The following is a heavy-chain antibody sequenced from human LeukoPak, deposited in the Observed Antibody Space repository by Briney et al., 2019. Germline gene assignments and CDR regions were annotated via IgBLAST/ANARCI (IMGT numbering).Heavy chain of an antibody. V-gene: IGHV3-7*01. CDR1: GFTSSSYW. Sequence: GGSLRLSCAASGFTSSSYWMSWVRQAPGKGLEWVANIKQDGSEKYYVDSVKGRFTISRDNAKNSLYLQMNSLRAEDTAVYYCARVRIIVGATGFDYWGQGTLVTVSS. CDR2: IKQDGSEK. D-gene: IGHD1-26*01. J-gene: IGHJ4*02. CDR3: ARVRIIVGATGFDY.